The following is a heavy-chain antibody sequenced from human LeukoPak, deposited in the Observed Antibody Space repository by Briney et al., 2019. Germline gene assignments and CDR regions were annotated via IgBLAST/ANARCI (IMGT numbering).Heavy chain of an antibody. CDR3: ARGGYYGQGNNWFDP. CDR1: GYTFTSYD. CDR2: MNPNSGNT. V-gene: IGHV1-8*01. D-gene: IGHD3-16*01. Sequence: VASVKVSCKASGYTFTSYDINWVRQATGQGLEWMGWMNPNSGNTGYAQKFQGRVTMTRYTPISTAYRELSSLRSEDTALYCCARGGYYGQGNNWFDPWGQGPLVTVSS. J-gene: IGHJ5*02.